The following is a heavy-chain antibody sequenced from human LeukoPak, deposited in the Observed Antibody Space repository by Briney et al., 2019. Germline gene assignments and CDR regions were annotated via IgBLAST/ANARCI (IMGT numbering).Heavy chain of an antibody. D-gene: IGHD3-22*01. J-gene: IGHJ4*02. CDR3: ARDGDSTDTYDSSGYYFDY. Sequence: SETLSLTCAVYGGSFSGYYWSWIRQPPGKGLEWIGEINHSGSTNYNPSLKSRVTISVDTSKNQFSLKLSSVTAADTAVYYCARDGDSTDTYDSSGYYFDYWGQGTLVTVSS. CDR2: INHSGST. CDR1: GGSFSGYY. V-gene: IGHV4-34*01.